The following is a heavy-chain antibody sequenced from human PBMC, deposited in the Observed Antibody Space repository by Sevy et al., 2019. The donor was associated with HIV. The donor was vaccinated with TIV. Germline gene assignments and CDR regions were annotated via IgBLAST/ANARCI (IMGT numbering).Heavy chain of an antibody. V-gene: IGHV3-30-3*01. D-gene: IGHD4-17*01. Sequence: GGSLRLSCAASGFTFSSYTMHWVRQAPGKGLEWVANIIYDGSMKYYADSVKGRFTISRDNSKNTLYLQMNSLSAEDTAVYYCARDPQDYAGNVRTGWFDPWGQGILVTVSS. CDR3: ARDPQDYAGNVRTGWFDP. J-gene: IGHJ5*02. CDR1: GFTFSSYT. CDR2: IIYDGSMK.